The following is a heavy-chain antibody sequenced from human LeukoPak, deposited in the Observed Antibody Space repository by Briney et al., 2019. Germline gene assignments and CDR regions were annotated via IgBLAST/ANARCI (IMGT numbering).Heavy chain of an antibody. Sequence: ASVKVSCQASGYTFTSYYMHCVRQAPGQGLEGMGIINPSGCSTSYAQKFQGRVTLTSDKSTSPVYIELSSLRSEDTGVYFCGGDWGQNTAVVVIAIRYDAFDIWGQGTMVTVSS. V-gene: IGHV1-46*03. J-gene: IGHJ3*02. CDR3: GGDWGQNTAVVVIAIRYDAFDI. CDR1: GYTFTSYY. D-gene: IGHD2-21*01. CDR2: INPSGCST.